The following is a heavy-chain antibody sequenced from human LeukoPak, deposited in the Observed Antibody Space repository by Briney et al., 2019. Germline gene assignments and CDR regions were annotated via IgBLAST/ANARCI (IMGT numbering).Heavy chain of an antibody. D-gene: IGHD5-18*01. CDR1: GFTFSSDA. J-gene: IGHJ4*02. Sequence: GGSLRLSCAASGFTFSSDAMSWVRQAPGKGLEWVSAISGSGGSTYYADSVKGRFTISRDNSKNTLYLQMNSLRAEDTAVYYCAKEIYSYGYLGNDYWGQGTLVTVSS. CDR3: AKEIYSYGYLGNDY. V-gene: IGHV3-23*01. CDR2: ISGSGGST.